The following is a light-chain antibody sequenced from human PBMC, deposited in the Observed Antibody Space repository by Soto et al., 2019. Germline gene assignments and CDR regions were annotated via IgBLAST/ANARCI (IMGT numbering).Light chain of an antibody. Sequence: DIQMTQSPSTLSASEGDRVTITCRASQSIDNWLAWYQQKPGKAPKLLIYKASTLESGVPSRFSGSGSGTELTLTISSLQPDDFATYYCQQYSSYSSGTFGQGTKVEIK. CDR2: KAS. CDR1: QSIDNW. J-gene: IGKJ1*01. V-gene: IGKV1-5*03. CDR3: QQYSSYSSGT.